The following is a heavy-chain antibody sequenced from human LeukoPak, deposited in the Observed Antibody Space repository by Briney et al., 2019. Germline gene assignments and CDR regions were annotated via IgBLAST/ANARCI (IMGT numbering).Heavy chain of an antibody. CDR1: GFTFSSYA. J-gene: IGHJ4*02. D-gene: IGHD3-22*01. CDR3: AKDRYYYDSSGYYFDY. CDR2: ISGSGGST. V-gene: IGHV3-23*01. Sequence: GGSLRLSCAASGFTFSSYAMSWVRQAPGKGLEWVSAISGSGGSTYYADSVKGRFTISRDNSKNTLYLQMNSLRAEDTAVYYCAKDRYYYDSSGYYFDYWGQRTLVTVSS.